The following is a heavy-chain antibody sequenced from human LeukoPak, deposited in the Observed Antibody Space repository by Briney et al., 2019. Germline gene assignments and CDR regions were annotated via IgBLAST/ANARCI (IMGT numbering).Heavy chain of an antibody. Sequence: GGSLRLSCAASGFTFSSYGMSWVRQAPGKGLEWVSAISGSGDSTYYADSVKGRFTISRDNSRNTLYLQMNSLRAEDTAVYYCARGSGYLESFDYWGQGTLVTVSS. J-gene: IGHJ4*02. CDR2: ISGSGDST. D-gene: IGHD3-22*01. CDR3: ARGSGYLESFDY. CDR1: GFTFSSYG. V-gene: IGHV3-23*01.